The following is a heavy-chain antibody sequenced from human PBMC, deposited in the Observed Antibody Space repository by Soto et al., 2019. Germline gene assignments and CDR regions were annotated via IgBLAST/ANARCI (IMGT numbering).Heavy chain of an antibody. CDR2: ISAYNGNT. V-gene: IGHV1-18*01. D-gene: IGHD6-19*01. CDR1: GYTFTSYG. J-gene: IGHJ3*02. CDR3: ARDRLAVAGSAFDI. Sequence: GASVKVSCKASGYTFTSYGICWVRQAPGQGLEWMGWISAYNGNTNYAQKLQGRVTMTTDTSTSTAYMELRSLRSDDTAVYYCARDRLAVAGSAFDIWGQGTMVTVSS.